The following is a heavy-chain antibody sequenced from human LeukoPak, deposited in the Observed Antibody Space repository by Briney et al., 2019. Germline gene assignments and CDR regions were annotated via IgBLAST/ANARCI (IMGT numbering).Heavy chain of an antibody. CDR1: GFTFDDYA. V-gene: IGHV3-9*01. CDR3: ATYYYGSGSYYNFDY. CDR2: ISWNSGSI. J-gene: IGHJ4*02. D-gene: IGHD3-10*01. Sequence: PGRSLRLSCAASGFTFDDYAMHWVRQAPGKGLEWVSGISWNSGSIGYADSVKGRFTISRDNSKNTLYLQMNSLRAEDTAVYYCATYYYGSGSYYNFDYWGQGTLVTVSS.